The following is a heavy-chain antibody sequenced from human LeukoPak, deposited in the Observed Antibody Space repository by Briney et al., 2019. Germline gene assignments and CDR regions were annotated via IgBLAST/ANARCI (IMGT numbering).Heavy chain of an antibody. CDR1: GDSVSSNSAA. CDR2: TYYRSKWYN. D-gene: IGHD2-15*01. Sequence: SQTLSLTCAISGDSVSSNSAAWNWIRQSPSSGLEWLGRTYYRSKWYNDYAVSVKSRITINPDTSKNQFSLQLNSVTPEDTAVYYCARAVVYYYYGVDVWGQGTTVTVSS. V-gene: IGHV6-1*01. CDR3: ARAVVYYYYGVDV. J-gene: IGHJ6*02.